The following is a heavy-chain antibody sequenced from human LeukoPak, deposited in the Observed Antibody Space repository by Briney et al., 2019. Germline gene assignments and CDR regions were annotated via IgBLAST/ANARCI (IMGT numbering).Heavy chain of an antibody. V-gene: IGHV3-30*18. CDR2: ISYDGSNK. Sequence: GGSLRLSCAASGFTFSSYGMHWVRQAPGKGLEWVAVISYDGSNKYYADSVKGRFTISRDNSKNTLYLQMNSLRAEDTAVYYCAKVGYYDSSGLLDYWGQGTLVTVSS. D-gene: IGHD3-22*01. J-gene: IGHJ4*02. CDR3: AKVGYYDSSGLLDY. CDR1: GFTFSSYG.